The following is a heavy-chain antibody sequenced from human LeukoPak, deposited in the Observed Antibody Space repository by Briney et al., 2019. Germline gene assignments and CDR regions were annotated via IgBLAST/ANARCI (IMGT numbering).Heavy chain of an antibody. J-gene: IGHJ4*02. V-gene: IGHV4-31*03. Sequence: PSETLSLTCTVSGGSISSGGDYWTWIRQHPGKGLEWIGYIYYSGSTYYNPSLRRRVTISVDTSANQFSLKLSSVTAADTAVYYCARGRGYGSGSYCYWGQGTLVTVSS. CDR3: ARGRGYGSGSYCY. CDR2: IYYSGST. D-gene: IGHD3-10*01. CDR1: GGSISSGGDY.